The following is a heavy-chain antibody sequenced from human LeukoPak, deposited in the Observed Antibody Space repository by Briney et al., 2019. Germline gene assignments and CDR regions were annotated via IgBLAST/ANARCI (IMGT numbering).Heavy chain of an antibody. CDR1: GGSFSGYY. V-gene: IGHV4-34*01. J-gene: IGHJ2*01. Sequence: ASETLSLTCAVYGGSFSGYYWSWIRQPPGKGLEWIGEINHSGSTNYNPSLKSRVTISVDTSKNQFSLKLSSVTAADTAVYYCAGSGYYKDWYFDLWGRGTLVTVSS. CDR3: AGSGYYKDWYFDL. CDR2: INHSGST. D-gene: IGHD3-3*01.